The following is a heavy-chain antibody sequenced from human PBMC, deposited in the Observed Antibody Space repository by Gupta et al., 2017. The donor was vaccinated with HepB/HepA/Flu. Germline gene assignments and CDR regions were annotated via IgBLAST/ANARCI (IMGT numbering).Heavy chain of an antibody. V-gene: IGHV4-39*01. Sequence: QLQLQESGPGLVKPSETLSLTCTVSGGSISSSSYYWGWIRQPPGKGLEWIGSIYYSGSTDDNPSLKSRVTISVDTSKNQFSLKMRPVTAADTAVYDCAILTVTKGVYGGQGTLVAVYS. D-gene: IGHD4-11*01. CDR2: IYYSGST. CDR3: AILTVTKGVY. J-gene: IGHJ4*02. CDR1: GGSISSSSYY.